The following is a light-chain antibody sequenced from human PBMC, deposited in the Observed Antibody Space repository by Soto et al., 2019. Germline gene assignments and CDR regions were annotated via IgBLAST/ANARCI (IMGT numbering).Light chain of an antibody. Sequence: EIVMTQSPATLSLSPGERATLSCRASQSVSSNLAWYQQKPGQAPRLLIYGASTRATGIPARFSGSGSGTEFTLTISSLQPEDFAVYDCQQYNNWTRTFGQGTKVDIK. J-gene: IGKJ1*01. V-gene: IGKV3-15*01. CDR1: QSVSSN. CDR2: GAS. CDR3: QQYNNWTRT.